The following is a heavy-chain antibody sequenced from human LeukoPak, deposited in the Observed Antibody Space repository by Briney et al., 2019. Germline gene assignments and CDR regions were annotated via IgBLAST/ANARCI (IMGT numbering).Heavy chain of an antibody. J-gene: IGHJ4*01. CDR3: AREGSGYTYGRGSYFDY. Sequence: ASVKVSCKASGYTLTVYYIHWVRQAPGQGLEWMGRINPNSGDTNFAQKFQGRVTMTRDTSISTAYMDLSGLRPDDTAVYYCAREGSGYTYGRGSYFDYWGHGILVTVSS. V-gene: IGHV1-2*06. CDR1: GYTLTVYY. CDR2: INPNSGDT. D-gene: IGHD5-18*01.